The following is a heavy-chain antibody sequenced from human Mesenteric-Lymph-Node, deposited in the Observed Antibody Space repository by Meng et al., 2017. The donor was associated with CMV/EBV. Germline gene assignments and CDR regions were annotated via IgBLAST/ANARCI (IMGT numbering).Heavy chain of an antibody. D-gene: IGHD1-1*01. J-gene: IGHJ4*02. Sequence: GESLKISCAASGFTFSSYGMHWVRQAPGKGLEWVAVIWYDGSNKYYADSVKGRFTISRDNSKNTLYLQMNSLRAEDTAVYYCAKDGGYFRFDYWGQGTLVTVSS. CDR3: AKDGGYFRFDY. CDR1: GFTFSSYG. V-gene: IGHV3-33*06. CDR2: IWYDGSNK.